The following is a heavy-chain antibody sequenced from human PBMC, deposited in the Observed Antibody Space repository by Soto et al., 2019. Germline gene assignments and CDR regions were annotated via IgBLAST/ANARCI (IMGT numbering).Heavy chain of an antibody. CDR1: GFTFSSYA. CDR2: ISGSGGTP. CDR3: AKETPASSGFDP. J-gene: IGHJ5*02. Sequence: GGSLRLSCAASGFTFSSYAMSWVRQAPGKGLEWVSSISGSGGTPYLADSVKGRLTISRDNSKNTLYLHMNSLRAEDTAVYYCAKETPASSGFDPWGQGTLVTVPQ. V-gene: IGHV3-23*01. D-gene: IGHD2-2*01.